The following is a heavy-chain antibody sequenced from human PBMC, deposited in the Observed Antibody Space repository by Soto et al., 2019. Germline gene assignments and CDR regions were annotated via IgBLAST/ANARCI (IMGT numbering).Heavy chain of an antibody. CDR1: GFTVSISY. V-gene: IGHV3-66*01. CDR2: IYSDGNT. J-gene: IGHJ4*02. CDR3: AKRKYFPNTTCFDY. Sequence: EVQLVESGGALVQPGGYLRLSCAASGFTVSISYMTWVRQVPGKGLEWVSIIYSDGNTYYADSVKGRFTISRDNSKNTLYLQMSSLRAEDTAVYYCAKRKYFPNTTCFDYLGQGTLATVSS. D-gene: IGHD2-8*01.